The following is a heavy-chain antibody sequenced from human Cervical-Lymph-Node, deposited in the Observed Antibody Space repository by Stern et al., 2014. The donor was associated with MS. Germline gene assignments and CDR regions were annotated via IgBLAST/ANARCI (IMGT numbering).Heavy chain of an antibody. Sequence: QVQLVQSGAEVKKPGSSVKVSCQASGGTFNVYAINWLRQAPGQGLEWMGGIIPIFGTANYAQKFQGRVTITADESTRTSSMQLSSLRSNDTAVYYCARDGRHRDNYGLDVWGQGTTDIVSS. CDR3: ARDGRHRDNYGLDV. J-gene: IGHJ6*02. CDR1: GGTFNVYA. V-gene: IGHV1-69*01. CDR2: IIPIFGTA. D-gene: IGHD2-15*01.